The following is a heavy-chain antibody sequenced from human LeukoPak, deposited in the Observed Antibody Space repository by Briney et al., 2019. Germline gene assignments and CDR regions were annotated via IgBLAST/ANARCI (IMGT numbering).Heavy chain of an antibody. J-gene: IGHJ4*02. CDR1: GFTFSSYA. CDR2: ISGSGGST. Sequence: GGSLRLSCAASGFTFSSYAMSWVRQAPGKGLEWVSAISGSGGSTYYADSVKGRFTISRDNSKNTLYPQMNSLRAEDTAVYYCAKDHSEITRFDYWGQGTLVTVSS. V-gene: IGHV3-23*01. CDR3: AKDHSEITRFDY. D-gene: IGHD1-20*01.